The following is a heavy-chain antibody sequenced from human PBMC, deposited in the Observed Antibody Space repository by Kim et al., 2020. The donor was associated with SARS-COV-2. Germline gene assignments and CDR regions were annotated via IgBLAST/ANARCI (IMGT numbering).Heavy chain of an antibody. CDR2: NK. V-gene: IGHV3-30*02. J-gene: IGHJ6*02. CDR3: AKDAAAGMDV. Sequence: NKYYADSGKGRFTISRDNSKNTLYLQMNSLRAEDTAVYYCAKDAAAGMDVWGQGTTVTVSS.